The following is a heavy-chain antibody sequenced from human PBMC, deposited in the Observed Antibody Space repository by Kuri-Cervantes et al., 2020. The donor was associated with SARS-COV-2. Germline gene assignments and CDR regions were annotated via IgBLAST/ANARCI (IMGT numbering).Heavy chain of an antibody. CDR2: ISGSGGST. Sequence: GGSLRLSCAASGFTFSSYAMSWVRQAPGKGLEWVSAISGSGGSTYYADSVKGRSTISRDNAKNSLYLQMNSLRAEDTAVYYCARAGFLDHPDHYYGMDVWGQGTTVTVSS. CDR1: GFTFSSYA. CDR3: ARAGFLDHPDHYYGMDV. D-gene: IGHD3-3*01. J-gene: IGHJ6*02. V-gene: IGHV3-23*01.